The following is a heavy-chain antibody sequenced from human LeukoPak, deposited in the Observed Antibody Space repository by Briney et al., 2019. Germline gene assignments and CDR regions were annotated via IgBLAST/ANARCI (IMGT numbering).Heavy chain of an antibody. CDR3: ARVPVNIWENWFDP. CDR1: GGSFSGYY. V-gene: IGHV4-34*01. J-gene: IGHJ5*02. Sequence: SETLSLTCVVSGGSFSGYYWSWIRQPPGKGLEWIGEINHSGSTNYNPSLKSRVTISVDTSKNQFSLKLSSVTAADTAVYYCARVPVNIWENWFDPWGQGTLVTVSS. D-gene: IGHD1-26*01. CDR2: INHSGST.